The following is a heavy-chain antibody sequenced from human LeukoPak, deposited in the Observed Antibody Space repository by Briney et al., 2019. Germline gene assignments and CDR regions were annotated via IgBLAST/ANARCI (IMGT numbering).Heavy chain of an antibody. CDR2: ISYDGSNK. Sequence: GRSLRLSCAASGFTFSSYGMHWVRQAPGKGLEWVAVISYDGSNKYYADSVKGRFTISRDNSKNTLYLQMNSLRAEDTAVYYCAKVLAVADNYYYYGMDVWGHGTTVTVSS. D-gene: IGHD6-19*01. CDR3: AKVLAVADNYYYYGMDV. V-gene: IGHV3-30*18. CDR1: GFTFSSYG. J-gene: IGHJ6*02.